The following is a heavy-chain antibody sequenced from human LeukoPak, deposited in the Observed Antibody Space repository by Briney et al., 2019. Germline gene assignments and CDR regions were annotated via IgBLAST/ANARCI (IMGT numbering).Heavy chain of an antibody. CDR2: IIPIFGTA. D-gene: IGHD1-26*01. Sequence: ASVKVSCXASGGTFSSYAISWVRQARGQGLERMGRIIPIFGTANYAQKFQGRVTITTDESTSTAYMELSSLRSEDTAVYYCAREIMASYSGSYYFDYWGQGTLVTVSS. V-gene: IGHV1-69*05. CDR1: GGTFSSYA. CDR3: AREIMASYSGSYYFDY. J-gene: IGHJ4*02.